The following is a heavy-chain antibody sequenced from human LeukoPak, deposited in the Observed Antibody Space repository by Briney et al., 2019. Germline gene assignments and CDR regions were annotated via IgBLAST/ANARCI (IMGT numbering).Heavy chain of an antibody. J-gene: IGHJ5*02. CDR1: WFPFYCFA. CDR2: ISWNSGSI. Sequence: PGRSLRLPCAASWFPFYCFALHWVREPPGEGLGWGSGISWNSGSIGYADSVKGRFTISRHNAKNSLYLQMNSLRAEDTALYYCAKDTRITIFGEFDPWGQGTLVTVSS. CDR3: AKDTRITIFGEFDP. D-gene: IGHD3-3*01. V-gene: IGHV3-9*01.